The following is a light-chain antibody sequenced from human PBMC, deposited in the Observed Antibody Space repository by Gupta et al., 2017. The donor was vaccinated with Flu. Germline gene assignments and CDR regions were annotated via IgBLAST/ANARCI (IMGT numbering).Light chain of an antibody. J-gene: IGKJ1*01. V-gene: IGKV1-39*01. CDR1: QSIALH. CDR3: QQTYTTPRT. CDR2: SAS. Sequence: DRVAITCRASQSIALHVNWYQQKPGKAPHLLIHSASALHTGVPSRFNGSGAWSEFTLTINSLQPEDSATYYCQQTYTTPRTFGQGTKLEIK.